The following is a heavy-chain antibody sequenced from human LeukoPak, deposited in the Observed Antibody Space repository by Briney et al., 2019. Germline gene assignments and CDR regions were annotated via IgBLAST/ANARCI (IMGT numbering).Heavy chain of an antibody. Sequence: PSETLSLTCTVSGGSISSDDYYWSWIRQPAGKGLEWIGRIYTSGSTNYNSSLKSRVTISVDTSKNQFSLKLSSVTAADTAVYYCASGDYYERGFDPWGQGTLVTVSS. V-gene: IGHV4-61*02. J-gene: IGHJ5*02. CDR2: IYTSGST. CDR3: ASGDYYERGFDP. CDR1: GGSISSDDYY. D-gene: IGHD3-3*01.